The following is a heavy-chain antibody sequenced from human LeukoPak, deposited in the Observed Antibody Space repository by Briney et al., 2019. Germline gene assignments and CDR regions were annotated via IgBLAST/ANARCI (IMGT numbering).Heavy chain of an antibody. V-gene: IGHV3-7*01. CDR3: ARDSGISYYGGDCDYYYGMDV. D-gene: IGHD2-21*02. CDR1: GVIFSSDW. CDR2: IKHDGSEK. J-gene: IGHJ6*02. Sequence: GGSLRLSCAASGVIFSSDWMSWVRQAPGKGLERVANIKHDGSEKYYVDSVKGRFTISRDNAKNSLYPQMNSLRAEDTAVYYCARDSGISYYGGDCDYYYGMDVWGQGTTVTVSS.